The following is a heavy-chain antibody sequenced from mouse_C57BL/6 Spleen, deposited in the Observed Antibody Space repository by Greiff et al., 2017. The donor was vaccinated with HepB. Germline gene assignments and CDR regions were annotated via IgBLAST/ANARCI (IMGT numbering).Heavy chain of an antibody. Sequence: VQLQQSGAELVRPGTSVKVSCKASGYAFTNYLIEWVKQRPGQGLEWIGVINPGSGGTNYNEKFKGKATLTADKSSSTAYMQLSSLTSEDSAVYFCARPYGNSSYAMDYWGQGTSVTVSS. J-gene: IGHJ4*01. V-gene: IGHV1-54*01. CDR1: GYAFTNYL. CDR2: INPGSGGT. CDR3: ARPYGNSSYAMDY. D-gene: IGHD2-1*01.